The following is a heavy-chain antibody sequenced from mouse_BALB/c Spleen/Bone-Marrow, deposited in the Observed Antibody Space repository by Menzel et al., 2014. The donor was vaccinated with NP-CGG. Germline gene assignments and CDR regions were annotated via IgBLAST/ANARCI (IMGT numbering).Heavy chain of an antibody. D-gene: IGHD1-1*01. J-gene: IGHJ1*01. V-gene: IGHV4-1*02. CDR2: INPDSSTI. CDR3: ARHNYDGNLVV. Sequence: EVKVVESGGGLVQPGGSMKLSRAASGFDFSRFWMSWVRQAPGKGLEWIGEINPDSSTINYTPSLKDKFIISRDNAKNTLYLQMSKVRSEDTALYYCARHNYDGNLVVWGAGTTVTVSS. CDR1: GFDFSRFW.